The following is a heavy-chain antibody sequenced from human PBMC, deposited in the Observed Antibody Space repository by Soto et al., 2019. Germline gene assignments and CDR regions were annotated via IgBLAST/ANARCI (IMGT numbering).Heavy chain of an antibody. Sequence: PGGSLRLSCAASGFNFGPFWMHWVRQAPGKGLVWVSHINSDGSTIVYADSVKGRFTISRDNSKNTLYLQMNSLRAEDTAVYYCARDRFPTVAGLDYWGQGTLVTVSS. J-gene: IGHJ4*02. D-gene: IGHD6-19*01. CDR1: GFNFGPFW. V-gene: IGHV3-74*01. CDR2: INSDGSTI. CDR3: ARDRFPTVAGLDY.